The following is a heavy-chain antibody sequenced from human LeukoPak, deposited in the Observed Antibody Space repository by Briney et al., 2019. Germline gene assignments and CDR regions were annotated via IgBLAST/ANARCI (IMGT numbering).Heavy chain of an antibody. Sequence: AGGSLRLSCVTSGFMFSTYALSWVRQAPGKGLEWASSISGSGGCTYHADSVKGRFTISRDSSKNTLYLQMNSLRAEDTAIYYCARVIRTAPGKGYFDYWGLGALVTVSS. D-gene: IGHD6-13*01. CDR3: ARVIRTAPGKGYFDY. J-gene: IGHJ4*02. CDR1: GFMFSTYA. CDR2: ISGSGGCT. V-gene: IGHV3-23*01.